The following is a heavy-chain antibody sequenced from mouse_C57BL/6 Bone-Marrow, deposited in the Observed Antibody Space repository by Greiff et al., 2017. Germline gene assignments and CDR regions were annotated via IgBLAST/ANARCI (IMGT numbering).Heavy chain of an antibody. D-gene: IGHD2-3*01. Sequence: EVQLVESGGGLVQPGGSMKLSCAASGFTFSDAWMDWVRQSPEKGLEWVAEIRNKANNHATYYAESVKGRFTISRDDSKSSVYLQMNSLRAEDTGIYYCTRGYDGYYWFAYWGQGTLVTVSA. J-gene: IGHJ3*01. CDR1: GFTFSDAW. CDR2: IRNKANNHAT. CDR3: TRGYDGYYWFAY. V-gene: IGHV6-6*01.